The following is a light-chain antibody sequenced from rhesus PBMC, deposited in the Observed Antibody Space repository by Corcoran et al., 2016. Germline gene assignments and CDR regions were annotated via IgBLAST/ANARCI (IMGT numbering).Light chain of an antibody. V-gene: IGKV1-32*01. CDR1: QGISSY. CDR2: YAT. J-gene: IGKJ4*01. Sequence: DIQMTQSPSSLSASVGDRVTITCRASQGISSYLNWYQQKPGKAPKLLIYYATRLESGVPSRFSGSGSGTEFTLIISSLQPEDFSTYYCQQYNSLPLTFGGGTKVEIK. CDR3: QQYNSLPLT.